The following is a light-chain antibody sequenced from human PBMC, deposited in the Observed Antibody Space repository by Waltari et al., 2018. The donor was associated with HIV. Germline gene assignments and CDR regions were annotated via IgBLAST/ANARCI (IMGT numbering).Light chain of an antibody. Sequence: DIQMTQSPSSLSASVGDRVTITCRASQSIGNNLNWYQQRAGIAPKLLIYGASSLQNLVPSRFSGSRSGTDFTLTISSLQPEDFATYHCQQSYSAPRTFGQGTKVEIK. CDR1: QSIGNN. CDR2: GAS. V-gene: IGKV1-39*01. J-gene: IGKJ1*01. CDR3: QQSYSAPRT.